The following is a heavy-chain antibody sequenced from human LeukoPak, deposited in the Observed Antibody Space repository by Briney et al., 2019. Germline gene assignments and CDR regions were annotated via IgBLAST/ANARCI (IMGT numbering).Heavy chain of an antibody. J-gene: IGHJ4*02. CDR1: GGSFSGYY. D-gene: IGHD5-18*01. CDR2: INHSGST. V-gene: IGHV4-34*01. CDR3: ARAAMWIQLWLDY. Sequence: SETLSLTCAVYGGSFSGYYWSWIRQPPGKGLEWTGEINHSGSTNYNPSLKSRVTISVDTSKTQFSLKLSSVTAADTAVYYCARAAMWIQLWLDYWGQGTLVTVSS.